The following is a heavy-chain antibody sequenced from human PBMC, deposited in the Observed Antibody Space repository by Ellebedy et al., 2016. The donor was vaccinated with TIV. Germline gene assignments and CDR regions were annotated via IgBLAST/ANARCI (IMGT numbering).Heavy chain of an antibody. CDR2: LGPVGSEM. CDR3: ARDRDFWSGRSPQTD. D-gene: IGHD3-3*01. Sequence: GGSLRLXXAASGFTFSIYAMSWVRQAPGTGLEWVATLGPVGSEMYYVDSVKGRSFISRDNAKNSLYLQMNSLRVEDTAIYYCARDRDFWSGRSPQTDWGQGTLVTVSS. V-gene: IGHV3-7*01. CDR1: GFTFSIYA. J-gene: IGHJ4*02.